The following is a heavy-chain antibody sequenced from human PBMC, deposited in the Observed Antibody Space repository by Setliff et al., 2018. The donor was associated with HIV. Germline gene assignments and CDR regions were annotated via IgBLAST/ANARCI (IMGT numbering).Heavy chain of an antibody. CDR3: ARGPFVLRFLERLVYFDY. J-gene: IGHJ4*02. Sequence: SETLSLTCAVSGYYISSGYYWAWIRQPPGKGLEWIGSIYHSGITYYNPSLQSRATLSIDTSKNQFSLKLTSVIAADTAIYYCARGPFVLRFLERLVYFDYWGQGKLVTVSS. D-gene: IGHD3-3*01. CDR2: IYHSGIT. V-gene: IGHV4-38-2*01. CDR1: GYYISSGYY.